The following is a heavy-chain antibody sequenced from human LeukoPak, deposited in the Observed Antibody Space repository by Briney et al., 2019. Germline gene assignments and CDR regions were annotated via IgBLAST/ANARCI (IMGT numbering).Heavy chain of an antibody. CDR3: ARYVLTSFDY. J-gene: IGHJ4*02. CDR1: GGSISSGGYY. Sequence: KPSETLSLTCTVSGGSISSGGYYWSWIRQHPRKGLEWIGYIYYSGSTYYNPSLKSRVTISVDTSKNQFSLKLSSVTAADTAVYYCARYVLTSFDYWGQGTLVTVSS. CDR2: IYYSGST. D-gene: IGHD2-15*01. V-gene: IGHV4-31*03.